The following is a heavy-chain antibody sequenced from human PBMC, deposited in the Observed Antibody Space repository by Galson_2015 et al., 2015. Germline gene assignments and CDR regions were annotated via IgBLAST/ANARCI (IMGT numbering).Heavy chain of an antibody. Sequence: SLRLSCAASGFTFSSYDMHWVRQATGEGGEWVSGICTAGDTYDRGAGKGLGSISRESAKNSLYLQMNSLRAGDTAVYYCARGQRGWFDPWGQGTLVTVSS. CDR3: ARGQRGWFDP. J-gene: IGHJ5*02. D-gene: IGHD3-10*01. CDR1: GFTFSSYD. CDR2: ICTAGDT. V-gene: IGHV3-13*01.